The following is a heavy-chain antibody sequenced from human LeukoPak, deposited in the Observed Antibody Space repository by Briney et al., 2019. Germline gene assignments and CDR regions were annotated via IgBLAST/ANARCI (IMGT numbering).Heavy chain of an antibody. CDR3: ARGAMVTEFDY. D-gene: IGHD5-18*01. V-gene: IGHV1-18*01. J-gene: IGHJ4*02. CDR2: ISAYNGNT. CDR1: GYTFSNYG. Sequence: ASVKVSCKATGYTFSNYGIAWVRQAPGQGLEWMGWISAYNGNTNYAQKLQGRVTMTTDTSTSTAYMELRSLRSDDTAVYYCARGAMVTEFDYWGQGTLVTVSS.